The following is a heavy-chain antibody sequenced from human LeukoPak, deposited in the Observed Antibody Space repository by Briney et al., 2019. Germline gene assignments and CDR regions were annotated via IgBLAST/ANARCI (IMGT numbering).Heavy chain of an antibody. Sequence: GGSLRLSCTTSGFTFGDYAMSWFRQAPGKGLEWVGFIRSKIYGGAIEYAASVKGRFTISRDDSKSIAYLQMNSLRTEDTGLYYCARDQLGGDPGNYYYYYMDVWGKGTTVTVPS. CDR3: ARDQLGGDPGNYYYYYMDV. CDR1: GFTFGDYA. D-gene: IGHD4-17*01. V-gene: IGHV3-49*03. J-gene: IGHJ6*03. CDR2: IRSKIYGGAI.